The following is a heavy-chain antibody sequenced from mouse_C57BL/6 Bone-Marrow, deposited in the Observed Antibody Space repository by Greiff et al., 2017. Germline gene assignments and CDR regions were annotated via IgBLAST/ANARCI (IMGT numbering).Heavy chain of an antibody. CDR2: IDPEDGET. J-gene: IGHJ2*01. CDR1: GFNIQDYY. V-gene: IGHV14-2*01. D-gene: IGHD1-1*01. CDR3: ARPTVVSSPFDY. Sequence: EVQLVESGAELVKPGASVKLSCTASGFNIQDYYMHWVKQRTEQGLEWIGRIDPEDGETKYAPKFQGKATITADTSSNTAYLQLSSLTSEDTAVYYCARPTVVSSPFDYWGQGTTLTVSS.